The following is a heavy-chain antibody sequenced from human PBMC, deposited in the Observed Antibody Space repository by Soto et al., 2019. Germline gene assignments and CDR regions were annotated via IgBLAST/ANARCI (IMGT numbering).Heavy chain of an antibody. D-gene: IGHD3-16*01. CDR1: GFIFRSHS. V-gene: IGHV3-30-3*01. CDR3: ARGGRWLQGNDY. Sequence: QVQLRESGGGVVQPGGSLTLSSVTSGFIFRSHSIHWFRQAPGRGLEWVAVTSADDSTKLYAQSVKGRFIVSRDHSKNTLYLQVNSLRTEDTAVYYCARGGRWLQGNDYWGQGTLVTVSS. J-gene: IGHJ4*02. CDR2: TSADDSTK.